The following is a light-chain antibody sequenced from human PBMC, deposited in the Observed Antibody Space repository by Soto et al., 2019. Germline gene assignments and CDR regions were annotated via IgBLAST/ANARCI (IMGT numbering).Light chain of an antibody. CDR2: LGS. Sequence: IVMSQSPLSLPVTPGEPASISCRSSESLLHENGYNYLDWYLQKPGQSPQLLIYLGSNRASGVHDRFSGSGSGTDYTLKISRVEAEDVGVYYCMQAQQTPPTFGQGTKLEI. CDR3: MQAQQTPPT. V-gene: IGKV2-28*01. CDR1: ESLLHENGYNY. J-gene: IGKJ2*01.